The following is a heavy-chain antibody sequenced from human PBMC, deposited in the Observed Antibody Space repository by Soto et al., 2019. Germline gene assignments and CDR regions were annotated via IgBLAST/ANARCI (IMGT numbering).Heavy chain of an antibody. D-gene: IGHD2-15*01. CDR1: GGSISSSSYY. V-gene: IGHV4-39*01. CDR2: IYYSGST. J-gene: IGHJ3*02. CDR3: ARPPPGDIVVVDGAFDI. Sequence: QLQLQESGPGLVKPSETLSLTCTVSGGSISSSSYYWGWIRQPPGKGLEWIGSIYYSGSTYYNPSLKSRVTISVDTSKNQFSLKLSSVTAADTAVYYCARPPPGDIVVVDGAFDIWGQGTMVTVSS.